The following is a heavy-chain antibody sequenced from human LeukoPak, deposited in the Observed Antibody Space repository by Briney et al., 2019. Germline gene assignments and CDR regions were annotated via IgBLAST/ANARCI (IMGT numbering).Heavy chain of an antibody. J-gene: IGHJ4*02. CDR2: IYYSGST. CDR1: GGSISSGGYY. D-gene: IGHD6-6*01. CDR3: ARIPLGIAARPSDY. Sequence: SQTLSLTCTVSGGSISSGGYYGSWIRQHPGKGLEWIGYIYYSGSTYYNPSLKSRVTISVDTSKNQFSLKLSSVTAADTAVYYCARIPLGIAARPSDYWGQGTLATVSS. V-gene: IGHV4-31*03.